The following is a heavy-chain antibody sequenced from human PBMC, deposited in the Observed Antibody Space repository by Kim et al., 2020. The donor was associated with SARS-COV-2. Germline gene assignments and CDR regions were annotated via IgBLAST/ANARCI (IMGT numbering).Heavy chain of an antibody. Sequence: GGSLRLSCAASGFTFSDHYMDWVRQAPGKGLEWVGRSRNKANSYTTEYAASVKGRFTISRDDSKNSLYLQMNSLKTEDTAVYYCARDLLRYTYYYGMDVWGQGTTVTVSS. D-gene: IGHD3-9*01. CDR1: GFTFSDHY. CDR3: ARDLLRYTYYYGMDV. V-gene: IGHV3-72*01. CDR2: SRNKANSYTT. J-gene: IGHJ6*02.